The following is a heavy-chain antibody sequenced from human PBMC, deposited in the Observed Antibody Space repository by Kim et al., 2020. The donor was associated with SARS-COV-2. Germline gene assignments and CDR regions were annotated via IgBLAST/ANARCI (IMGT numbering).Heavy chain of an antibody. V-gene: IGHV1-69*13. CDR1: GGTFSSYA. CDR3: ASSSRIAVAGTFGWFDP. Sequence: SVKVSCKASGGTFSSYAISWVRQAPGQGLEWMGGIIPIFGTANYAQKFQGRVTITADESTSTAYMELSSLRSEDTAVYYCASSSRIAVAGTFGWFDPWGQGTLVTVSS. D-gene: IGHD6-19*01. J-gene: IGHJ5*02. CDR2: IIPIFGTA.